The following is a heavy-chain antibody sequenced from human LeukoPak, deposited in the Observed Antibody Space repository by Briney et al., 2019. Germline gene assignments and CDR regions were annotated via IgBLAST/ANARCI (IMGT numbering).Heavy chain of an antibody. CDR3: ARATGIAQGYFDY. J-gene: IGHJ4*02. Sequence: PSETLSLTCTVSGGSISSNSYYWGWIRQPPGKGLEWIGSIYYSGSTYYNPSLKSRVTISVDTSKNQFSLKLSSVTAADTAVYYCARATGIAQGYFDYWGQGTLVTVSS. V-gene: IGHV4-39*01. CDR1: GGSISSNSYY. CDR2: IYYSGST. D-gene: IGHD6-13*01.